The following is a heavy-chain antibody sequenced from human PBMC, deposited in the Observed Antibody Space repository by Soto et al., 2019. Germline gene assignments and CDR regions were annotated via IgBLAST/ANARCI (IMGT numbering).Heavy chain of an antibody. CDR2: IYYSGST. CDR1: GGSISSYY. CDR3: ARHPGYCSSTSCYVWWFDP. Sequence: SETLSLTCTVSGGSISSYYWSWIRQPPGKGLEWIGYIYYSGSTNYNPSLKSRVTISVDTSKNQFSLKLSSVTTADTAVYYCARHPGYCSSTSCYVWWFDPWGQGTLVTVSS. V-gene: IGHV4-59*08. J-gene: IGHJ5*02. D-gene: IGHD2-2*01.